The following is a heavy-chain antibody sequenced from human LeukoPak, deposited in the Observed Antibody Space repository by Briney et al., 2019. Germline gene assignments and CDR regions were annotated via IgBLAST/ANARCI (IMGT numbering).Heavy chain of an antibody. CDR2: IYYSGTA. J-gene: IGHJ6*03. Sequence: SETLSLTCTVSGGSISSSSYYWGWSRQPPGKGLEWIGSIYYSGTAYYNRSLKSRVTMSVDTSKNQFSLKLSSVTAADTAVYYCARGGYYMDVWGKGTTVTISS. CDR3: ARGGYYMDV. CDR1: GGSISSSSYY. V-gene: IGHV4-39*07.